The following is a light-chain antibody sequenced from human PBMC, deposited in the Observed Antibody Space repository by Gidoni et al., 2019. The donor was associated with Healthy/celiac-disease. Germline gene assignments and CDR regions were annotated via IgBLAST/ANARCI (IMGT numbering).Light chain of an antibody. V-gene: IGLV1-40*01. CDR1: SSNIGAGYD. CDR2: GNS. J-gene: IGLJ1*01. Sequence: QSVLTQPPSVSVAPGQRVTISCTVSSSNIGAGYDVHWYQQLPGTSPKLLIYGNSNRPSGVPDRFSGSKSGTSASLVITGLQAEDEADYYCQSYDSSRGVFGTGTKVTVL. CDR3: QSYDSSRGV.